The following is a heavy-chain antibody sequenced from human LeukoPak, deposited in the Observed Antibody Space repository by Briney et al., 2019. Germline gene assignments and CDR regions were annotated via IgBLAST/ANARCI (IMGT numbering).Heavy chain of an antibody. CDR3: AREPERSSGWYSDVFDI. CDR2: IYYSGST. J-gene: IGHJ3*02. Sequence: SETLSLTCTVSGDSISSYYCSWIRQPPGKGLEWIGYIYYSGSTSYNPSLKSRVTISLDTSNNQFSLKLRSVTAADTAVYYCAREPERSSGWYSDVFDIWGQGTMVTVSS. D-gene: IGHD6-19*01. CDR1: GDSISSYY. V-gene: IGHV4-59*01.